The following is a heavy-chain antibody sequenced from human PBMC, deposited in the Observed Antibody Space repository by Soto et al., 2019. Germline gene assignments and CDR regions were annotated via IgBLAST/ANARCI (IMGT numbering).Heavy chain of an antibody. CDR3: AKLNDCSSTSCYAIFDY. CDR2: ISGSGGST. V-gene: IGHV3-23*01. CDR1: GFTFSSYA. J-gene: IGHJ4*02. D-gene: IGHD2-2*01. Sequence: GGSLRLSCAASGFTFSSYAISWVRQAPGKGLEWVSAISGSGGSTYYADSVKGRFTISRDNSKNTLYLQMNSLRAEDTAVYYCAKLNDCSSTSCYAIFDYWGQRTLVTVSS.